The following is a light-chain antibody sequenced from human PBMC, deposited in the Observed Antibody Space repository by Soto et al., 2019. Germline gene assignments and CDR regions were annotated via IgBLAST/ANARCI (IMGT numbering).Light chain of an antibody. J-gene: IGLJ2*01. CDR1: SSNIGSNS. CDR3: AAWDDSLNGPV. V-gene: IGLV1-44*01. Sequence: QSVLTQPPSASGTPGQRVTISCSGSSSNIGSNSVNWYQQLPGTAPKLLIHSNSQRPSGVPDRFSGSKSGTSASLAISGLQSEDEADYYCAAWDDSLNGPVFGGGTKLTVL. CDR2: SNS.